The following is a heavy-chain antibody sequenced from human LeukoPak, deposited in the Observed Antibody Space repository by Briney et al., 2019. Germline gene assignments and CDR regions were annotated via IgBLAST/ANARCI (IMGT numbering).Heavy chain of an antibody. V-gene: IGHV3-21*01. D-gene: IGHD2-15*01. J-gene: IGHJ4*02. Sequence: GGSLRLSCAASGFTFSSYSMNWVRQAPGKGLEWVSSISSSSSYIYYADSVKGRFTISRDNAKNSLYLQMNSLRAEDTSVYYCARARYCSGGSCYSWVENYFDYWGQGTLVTVSS. CDR1: GFTFSSYS. CDR3: ARARYCSGGSCYSWVENYFDY. CDR2: ISSSSSYI.